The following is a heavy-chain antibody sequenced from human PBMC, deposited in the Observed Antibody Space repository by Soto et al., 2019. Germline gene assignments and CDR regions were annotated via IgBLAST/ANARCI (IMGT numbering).Heavy chain of an antibody. Sequence: QVELVESGGGVVQSGGSLRLSGAAPGFSFSVYALHWIRQAPGEGLEWVAVISPNGNNKYYADSVKGRFTISRDTSKSTLSLQMTSLRPEDTAVYYCASGAAFYYDTSRYWGQGTLVTVSS. J-gene: IGHJ4*02. CDR1: GFSFSVYA. CDR3: ASGAAFYYDTSRY. D-gene: IGHD3-22*01. CDR2: ISPNGNNK. V-gene: IGHV3-30-3*01.